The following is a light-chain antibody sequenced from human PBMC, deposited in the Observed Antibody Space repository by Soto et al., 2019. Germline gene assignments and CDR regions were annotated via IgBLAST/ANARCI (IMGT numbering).Light chain of an antibody. V-gene: IGKV3-20*01. CDR2: GAS. CDR3: QQFGSSFPTT. J-gene: IGKJ5*01. CDR1: QSFSSRY. Sequence: EIVLTQSPGTLSLSPGERATLSCRASQSFSSRYLAWYQQKPGQAPRLVIYGASSRAIGFPDRFNGSGSGTDFTLTITRLEHEDFAVYYCQQFGSSFPTTFGQGTRLEIK.